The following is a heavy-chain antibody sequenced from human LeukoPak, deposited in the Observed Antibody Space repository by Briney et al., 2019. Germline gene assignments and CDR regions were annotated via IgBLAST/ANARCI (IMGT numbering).Heavy chain of an antibody. Sequence: SGPTLVKPTQTLTLTCTFSGFSLITSGVGVGWVRQPPGKALDWLALIYWNDDKRYNPSLKSRLTITKDTSKNQVVLTMTNMDPVDTATYYCAHRSSAAAAQGLYYFDYWGQGTLVTVS. CDR3: AHRSSAAAAQGLYYFDY. J-gene: IGHJ4*02. V-gene: IGHV2-5*01. CDR2: IYWNDDK. CDR1: GFSLITSGVG. D-gene: IGHD6-13*01.